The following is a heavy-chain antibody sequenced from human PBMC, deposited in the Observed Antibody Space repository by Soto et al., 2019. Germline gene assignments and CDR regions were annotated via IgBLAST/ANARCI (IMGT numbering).Heavy chain of an antibody. J-gene: IGHJ4*02. CDR1: GYTFTGYA. V-gene: IGHV1-3*05. D-gene: IGHD2-2*01. CDR2: INASNGNT. Sequence: QVQLVQSGAEEKKPGALVKVSCKASGYTFTGYAMHWVRQAPGQRLEWMEWINASNGNTKYSQKFQRRVTITRDTSAITAYMESSSLRSEDSAVDSWARAVAMPAEFDFWGQGTLVTFSS. CDR3: ARAVAMPAEFDF.